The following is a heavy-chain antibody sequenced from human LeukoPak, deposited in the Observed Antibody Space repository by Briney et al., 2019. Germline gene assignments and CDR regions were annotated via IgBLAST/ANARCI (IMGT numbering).Heavy chain of an antibody. V-gene: IGHV4-39*01. Sequence: PSETLSLTCTVSGGSISSSSYYWGWIRQPPGKGLEWIGSIYHSGSTYYNPSLKSRVTISVDTSKNQFSLKLNSVTAADTAVYYCARRSGDYAYFDHWGQGTLVTVSS. CDR1: GGSISSSSYY. CDR3: ARRSGDYAYFDH. D-gene: IGHD4-17*01. CDR2: IYHSGST. J-gene: IGHJ4*02.